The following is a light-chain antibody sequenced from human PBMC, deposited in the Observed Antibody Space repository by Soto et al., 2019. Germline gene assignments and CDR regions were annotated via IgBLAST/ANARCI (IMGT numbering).Light chain of an antibody. Sequence: QSVLTQPPSPSGSPGQSVTISCTGNSKDVGGYNYVSWYQQLPGKAPKLMIYEVTKRPSGVPDRFSGSKSGNTASLTVSGLQAEDEADYYCSSYAGSNNFVFGTGTKVTVL. J-gene: IGLJ1*01. CDR3: SSYAGSNNFV. V-gene: IGLV2-8*01. CDR2: EVT. CDR1: SKDVGGYNY.